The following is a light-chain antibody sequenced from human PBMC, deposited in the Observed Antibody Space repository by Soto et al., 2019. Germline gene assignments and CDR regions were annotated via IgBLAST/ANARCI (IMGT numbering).Light chain of an antibody. V-gene: IGKV1-39*01. J-gene: IGKJ2*01. Sequence: DIQMTQSPSSLSASVGDRVTITCRASQSIMNYVNWYQQKPGKAPKFLIYVASTLQSGVPSRFSGSGSGTDFTLTISSLQPEDFATYYCQQSYGTPYTFGPGTKLEIK. CDR1: QSIMNY. CDR3: QQSYGTPYT. CDR2: VAS.